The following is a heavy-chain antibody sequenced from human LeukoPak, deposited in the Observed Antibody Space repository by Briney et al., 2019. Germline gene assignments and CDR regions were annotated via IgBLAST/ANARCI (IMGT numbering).Heavy chain of an antibody. CDR3: AKDREYSYVYDAFDI. V-gene: IGHV3-23*01. J-gene: IGHJ3*02. D-gene: IGHD3-16*01. Sequence: PGGSLRLSCAASGFTFSSYAMSWVRQAPGKGLEWVSVISGSGGSTYYADSVKGRFTISRDNSKNTLYLQMNSLRAEDTAVYYCAKDREYSYVYDAFDIWGQGTLVTVSS. CDR1: GFTFSSYA. CDR2: ISGSGGST.